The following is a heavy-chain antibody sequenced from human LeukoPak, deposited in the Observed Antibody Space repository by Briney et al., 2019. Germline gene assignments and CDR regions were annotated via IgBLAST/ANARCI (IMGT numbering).Heavy chain of an antibody. CDR3: AREQLKYYYDSSGYSDY. D-gene: IGHD3-22*01. J-gene: IGHJ4*02. CDR1: GFTFSSYS. Sequence: GGSLRLSCAASGFTFSSYSMNWVRQAPRKGLEWVSSISTSSSYIYYADSVKGRFTISRDNAKNSLYLQMNSLRAEDTAVYYCAREQLKYYYDSSGYSDYWGQGTLVTVSS. CDR2: ISTSSSYI. V-gene: IGHV3-21*01.